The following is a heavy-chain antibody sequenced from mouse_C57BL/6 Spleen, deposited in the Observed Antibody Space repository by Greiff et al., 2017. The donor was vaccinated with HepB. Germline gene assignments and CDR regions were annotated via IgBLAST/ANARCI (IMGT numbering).Heavy chain of an antibody. J-gene: IGHJ4*01. CDR3: ARDPYDGYYNYAMDY. V-gene: IGHV1-64*01. CDR1: GYTFTSYW. CDR2: IHPNSGST. D-gene: IGHD2-3*01. Sequence: QVHVKQPGAELVKPGASVKLSCKASGYTFTSYWMHWVKQRPGQGLEWIGMIHPNSGSTNYNEKFKSKATLTVDKSSSTAYMQLSSLTSEDSAVYYCARDPYDGYYNYAMDYWGQGTSVTVSS.